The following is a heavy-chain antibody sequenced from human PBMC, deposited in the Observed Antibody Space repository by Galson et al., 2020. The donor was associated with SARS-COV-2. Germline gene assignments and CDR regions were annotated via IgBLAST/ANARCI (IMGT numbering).Heavy chain of an antibody. CDR1: GYTFTNHF. J-gene: IGHJ4*02. V-gene: IGHV1-46*01. CDR2: ISPSGSNT. Sequence: ASVKVSCKTSGYTFTNHFMHWVRQAPGQGLEWKGIISPSGSNTSYAQKFQGRVTMTTDTSTGTVFMELRGLRSDDSAKYYCARDVHLDYFDYWGQGTLVTVSS. D-gene: IGHD1-1*01. CDR3: ARDVHLDYFDY.